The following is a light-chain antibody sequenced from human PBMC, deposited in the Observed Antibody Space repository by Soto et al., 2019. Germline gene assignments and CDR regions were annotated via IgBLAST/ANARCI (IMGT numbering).Light chain of an antibody. V-gene: IGKV3-11*01. J-gene: IGKJ5*01. Sequence: EIVLTQSPATLSLSPGERATLSCRASPSVTNFLAWYQQKPGQAPRLLIYGAFNRATGIPARFSGSRSGTDFTLTISSLEPEDSAVYYCQQRNVWPPVTFGQGTRLESK. CDR2: GAF. CDR1: PSVTNF. CDR3: QQRNVWPPVT.